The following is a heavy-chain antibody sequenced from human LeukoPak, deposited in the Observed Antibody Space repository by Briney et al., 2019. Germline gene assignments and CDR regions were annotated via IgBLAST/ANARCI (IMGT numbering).Heavy chain of an antibody. J-gene: IGHJ4*02. Sequence: PGGSLRLSCAASGFTFSSYAMSWVRQAPGKGLEWVSAISGSGGSTYYADSVKGRFTISRDNSKNTLYLQMNSLRAEDTAVYYCAKLRWSGSYYRNDFDYWGQGTLVTVSS. V-gene: IGHV3-23*01. CDR2: ISGSGGST. CDR3: AKLRWSGSYYRNDFDY. D-gene: IGHD1-26*01. CDR1: GFTFSSYA.